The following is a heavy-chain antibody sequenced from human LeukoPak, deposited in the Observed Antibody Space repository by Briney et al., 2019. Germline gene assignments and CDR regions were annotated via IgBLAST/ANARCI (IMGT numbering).Heavy chain of an antibody. D-gene: IGHD3-10*01. J-gene: IGHJ4*02. CDR2: IKQDGSEK. Sequence: PGGSLRLSCAASGFTFSSYWMSWVRQAPGQGLEWVANIKQDGSEKYYVDSLKGRFTISRDNAKNSLYLQMNSLRAEDTAVHYCARVRSYYASGTYWYHFDYWGQGTPVTVSS. CDR1: GFTFSSYW. V-gene: IGHV3-7*01. CDR3: ARVRSYYASGTYWYHFDY.